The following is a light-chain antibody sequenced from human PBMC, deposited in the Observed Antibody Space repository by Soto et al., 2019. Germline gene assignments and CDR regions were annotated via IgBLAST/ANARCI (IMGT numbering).Light chain of an antibody. CDR2: DVS. V-gene: IGLV2-8*01. Sequence: QSALTQPPSASGSPGQSVAISCTGTSSDVGGYNYVSWYQQHPGKAPKLMIYDVSKRPSGVPDRFSGSKSGNTASLTVSGLMVEVEATFSCGSYAVTLIVFGPGTKV. J-gene: IGLJ1*01. CDR3: GSYAVTLIV. CDR1: SSDVGGYNY.